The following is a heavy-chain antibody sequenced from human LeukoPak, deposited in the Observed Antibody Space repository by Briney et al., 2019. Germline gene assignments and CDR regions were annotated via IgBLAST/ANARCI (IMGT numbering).Heavy chain of an antibody. J-gene: IGHJ4*02. Sequence: PGGSLRLSCAASGFTFSSYWMHWVRQAPGKGLVWASHINSDGSTTRYADSVKGRFTISRDNAKNALFLQMNSLRAEDTAVYYCARTKYSSSHVDYWGQGTLVTVSS. CDR2: INSDGSTT. CDR3: ARTKYSSSHVDY. V-gene: IGHV3-74*01. D-gene: IGHD6-13*01. CDR1: GFTFSSYW.